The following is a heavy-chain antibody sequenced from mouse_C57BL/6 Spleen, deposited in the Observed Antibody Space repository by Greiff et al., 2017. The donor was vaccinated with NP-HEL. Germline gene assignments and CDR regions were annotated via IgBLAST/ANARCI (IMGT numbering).Heavy chain of an antibody. V-gene: IGHV14-1*01. Sequence: VHVKQSGAELVRPGASVKLSCTASGFNIKDYYMHWVKQRPEQGLEWIGRIDPEDGDTEYAPKFQGKATMTADTSSNTAYLQLSSLTSEDTAVYYCTTTTVVATNFDVWGTGTTVTVSS. J-gene: IGHJ1*03. D-gene: IGHD1-1*01. CDR2: IDPEDGDT. CDR3: TTTTVVATNFDV. CDR1: GFNIKDYY.